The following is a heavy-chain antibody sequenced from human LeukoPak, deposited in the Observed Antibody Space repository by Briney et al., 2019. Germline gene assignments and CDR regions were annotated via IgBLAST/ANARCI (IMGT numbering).Heavy chain of an antibody. Sequence: PSETLFLTCAVYGGSFSGYYWSWIRQPPGKGLEWIGEINHSGSTNYNPSLKSRVTISVDTSKNQFSLKLSSVTAADTAVYYCAREYYDILTGYYNWFDPWGQGTLVTVSS. CDR3: AREYYDILTGYYNWFDP. D-gene: IGHD3-9*01. CDR1: GGSFSGYY. V-gene: IGHV4-34*01. J-gene: IGHJ5*02. CDR2: INHSGST.